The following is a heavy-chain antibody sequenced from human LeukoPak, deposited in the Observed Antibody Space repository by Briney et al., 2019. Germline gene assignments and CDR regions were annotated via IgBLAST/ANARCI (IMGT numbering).Heavy chain of an antibody. J-gene: IGHJ4*02. V-gene: IGHV3-30*02. CDR2: IRYDGSNE. Sequence: GGSLRLSCAASGFTFSSYGMHWVRQAPGKGLEWVSFIRYDGSNEYYADSVRGRFTISRDNAKNSLYLQMNSLRAEDTAVYYCARDKRVGATLFDYWGQGTLVTVSS. CDR3: ARDKRVGATLFDY. CDR1: GFTFSSYG. D-gene: IGHD1-26*01.